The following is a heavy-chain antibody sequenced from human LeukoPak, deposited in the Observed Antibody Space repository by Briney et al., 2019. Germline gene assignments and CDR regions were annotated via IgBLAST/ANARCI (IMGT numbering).Heavy chain of an antibody. CDR2: IWYDGSNK. Sequence: PGGSLRLSCAASGFTFSSYGMHWVRQAPGKGLEWVAVIWYDGSNKYYADSVKGRFTISRDNSKNTLYLQMNSLRAEDTAVYYCARDSGSDCSGGSCFEYFQHWGQGTLVTVSS. J-gene: IGHJ1*01. CDR3: ARDSGSDCSGGSCFEYFQH. CDR1: GFTFSSYG. D-gene: IGHD2-15*01. V-gene: IGHV3-33*01.